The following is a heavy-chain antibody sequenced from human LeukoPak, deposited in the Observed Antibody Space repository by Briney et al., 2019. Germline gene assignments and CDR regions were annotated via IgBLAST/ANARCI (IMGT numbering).Heavy chain of an antibody. Sequence: SETLSLTCTVSGGSISIYYWSWLRQPPGKGLEGIGNIYYSGSTNYNPSLKSRVTMSVETSKKQFSLKLSSVTAAETAVYYCGRHPSGYRTGWYVDWGQGTLVTVSS. D-gene: IGHD6-19*01. CDR2: IYYSGST. CDR3: GRHPSGYRTGWYVD. J-gene: IGHJ4*02. CDR1: GGSISIYY. V-gene: IGHV4-59*08.